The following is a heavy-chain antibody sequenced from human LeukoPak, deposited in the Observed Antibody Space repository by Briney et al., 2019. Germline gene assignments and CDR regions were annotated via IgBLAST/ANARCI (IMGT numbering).Heavy chain of an antibody. J-gene: IGHJ4*02. CDR2: FNPSGSST. V-gene: IGHV1-46*01. D-gene: IGHD1-26*01. CDR1: GYTFTSFY. Sequence: ASVKVSCKASGYTFTSFYMHWVRQAPGQGLEWMGIFNPSGSSTTFAQKFQGRVTMTRDTSTSIVYMELSSLGSEDTAVYYCARAGENYYDFYYWGQGTLVTVSS. CDR3: ARAGENYYDFYY.